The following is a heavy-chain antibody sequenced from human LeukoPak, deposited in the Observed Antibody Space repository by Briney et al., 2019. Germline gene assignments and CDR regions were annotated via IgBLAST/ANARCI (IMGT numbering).Heavy chain of an antibody. J-gene: IGHJ3*02. CDR2: INPNSGGT. D-gene: IGHD2-15*01. Sequence: GASVKVSRKASGYTFTAYYIHWVRQAPGQGLECMGWINPNSGGTNYAQKFHGRVTMTRDTSITTAYMELSRLISDDTAVYYCAKLLGYCSGGNCYKAFDIWGQGTMVTVSS. CDR1: GYTFTAYY. CDR3: AKLLGYCSGGNCYKAFDI. V-gene: IGHV1-2*02.